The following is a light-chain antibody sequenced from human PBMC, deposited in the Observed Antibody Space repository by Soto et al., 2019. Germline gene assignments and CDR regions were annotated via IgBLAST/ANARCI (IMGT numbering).Light chain of an antibody. V-gene: IGKV1-5*01. CDR3: QQYSSYRT. Sequence: DIQMTQSPSTLSASVGDRVTITCRASQSISSWLAWYQQKPGKAPKLLIYDASSLESGVPSRFIASGSGTEFTLTISGLQPDDFATYYCQQYSSYRTFGQGTKVDIK. J-gene: IGKJ1*01. CDR1: QSISSW. CDR2: DAS.